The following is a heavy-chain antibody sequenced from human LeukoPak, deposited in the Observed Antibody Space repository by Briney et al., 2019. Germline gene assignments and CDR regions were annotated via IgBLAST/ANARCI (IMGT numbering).Heavy chain of an antibody. CDR1: GYTLTDYY. D-gene: IGHD2-2*01. V-gene: IGHV1-2*02. J-gene: IGHJ5*02. CDR2: INPNSGGT. Sequence: ASVKVSCKASGYTLTDYYMDWVRQAPGHGLEWMGWINPNSGGTKFAQRFVGRVTMIRDTSINTAYMQLSSLTSDDTGVYYCARESRTDKWFDPWGQGTLVTVSS. CDR3: ARESRTDKWFDP.